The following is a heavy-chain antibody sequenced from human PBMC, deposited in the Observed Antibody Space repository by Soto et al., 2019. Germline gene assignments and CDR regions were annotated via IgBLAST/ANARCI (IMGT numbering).Heavy chain of an antibody. CDR1: GFSLSTSGVG. J-gene: IGHJ4*02. CDR3: SHSDWALPPEH. D-gene: IGHD3-9*01. CDR2: IYWDEDK. V-gene: IGHV2-5*02. Sequence: QITLKESGPTLVKPTQTLTLTCTFSGFSLSTSGVGVGWIRQPPGKALEWLGYIYWDEDKRYSPSLKSRLTITNDTSKNQVVLTMTTMDPMDTGTYYCSHSDWALPPEHWGQGTLVTVSS.